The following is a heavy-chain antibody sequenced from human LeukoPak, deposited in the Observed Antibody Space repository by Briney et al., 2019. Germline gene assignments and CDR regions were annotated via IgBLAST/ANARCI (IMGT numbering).Heavy chain of an antibody. CDR3: ARGLLLWFGHFPPFDY. Sequence: SETLSLTCSVSGDSITPYYWNWIRQPPGKGLEWIGYIYYSGSTNYNPSLKSRVTMSVDMSKNQFSLKLSSVSAADTAVYYCARGLLLWFGHFPPFDYWGQGTLVTVSS. CDR1: GDSITPYY. J-gene: IGHJ4*02. D-gene: IGHD3-10*01. CDR2: IYYSGST. V-gene: IGHV4-59*01.